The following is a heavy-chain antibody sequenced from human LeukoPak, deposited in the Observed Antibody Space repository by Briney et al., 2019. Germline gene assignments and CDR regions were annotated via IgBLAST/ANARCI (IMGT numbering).Heavy chain of an antibody. CDR3: AKQRRALVVPSTLDY. Sequence: PGGSLRLSCAASGFTFNYYALSWVRQAPGKGLQWVSAISGSGSSTYHADSVQGRFTTSRDNSKNTLYLHMVSLRAEDTAIYYCAKQRRALVVPSTLDYWGQGTLVTVSP. D-gene: IGHD2-2*01. CDR1: GFTFNYYA. V-gene: IGHV3-23*01. CDR2: ISGSGSST. J-gene: IGHJ4*02.